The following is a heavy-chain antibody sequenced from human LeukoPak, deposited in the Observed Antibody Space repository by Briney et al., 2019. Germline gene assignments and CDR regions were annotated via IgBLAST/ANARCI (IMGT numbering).Heavy chain of an antibody. Sequence: PGWSLRLSCAASGFTFSSYAMSWVRQAPGKGLEWVSAISGSGGSTYYADSVKGRFTISRDNSKNTLYLQMNSLRAEDTAVYYCAKGGYCSSTSCYFGPNYGMDVWGKGTTVTVSS. D-gene: IGHD2-2*01. J-gene: IGHJ6*04. CDR3: AKGGYCSSTSCYFGPNYGMDV. V-gene: IGHV3-23*01. CDR1: GFTFSSYA. CDR2: ISGSGGST.